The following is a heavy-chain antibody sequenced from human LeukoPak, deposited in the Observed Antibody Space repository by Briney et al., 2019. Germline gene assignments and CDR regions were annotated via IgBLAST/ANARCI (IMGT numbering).Heavy chain of an antibody. V-gene: IGHV3-48*04. CDR1: GFTFSSNS. CDR3: ARWDYYDSSGYIRGYYYYYYGMDV. D-gene: IGHD3-22*01. Sequence: GGSLRLSCAASGFTFSSNSMNWVRQAPGKGLEGVSYISSTGGTIYYADSMKGRFTISRDNAKNSLYLQMNSLRAEDTAVYYCARWDYYDSSGYIRGYYYYYYGMDVWGQGTTVTVSS. J-gene: IGHJ6*02. CDR2: ISSTGGTI.